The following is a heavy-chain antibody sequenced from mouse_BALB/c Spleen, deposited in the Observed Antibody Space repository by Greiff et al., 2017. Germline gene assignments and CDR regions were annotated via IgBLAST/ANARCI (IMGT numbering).Heavy chain of an antibody. CDR3: AREGLRFAY. J-gene: IGHJ3*01. Sequence: QVQLQQSGAELAKPGASVKMSCKASGYTFTSYWMHWVKQRPGQGLEWIGYINPSTGYTEYNQKFKDKATLTADKSSSTAYMQLSSLTSVDSAVYFCAREGLRFAYWGQGTLVTVSA. CDR1: GYTFTSYW. D-gene: IGHD3-3*01. V-gene: IGHV1-7*01. CDR2: INPSTGYT.